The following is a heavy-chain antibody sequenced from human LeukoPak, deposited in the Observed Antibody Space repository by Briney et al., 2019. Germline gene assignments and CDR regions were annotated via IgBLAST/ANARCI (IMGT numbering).Heavy chain of an antibody. CDR3: ASSPSIAVAPAAFDI. CDR1: GYTFTGYY. CDR2: INPNSGGT. Sequence: ASVEVSCKASGYTFTGYYMHWVRQAPGQGLEWMGWINPNSGGTNYAQKFQGRVTMTRDTSISTAYMELSRLRSDDTAVYYCASSPSIAVAPAAFDIWGQGAMVTVSS. V-gene: IGHV1-2*02. J-gene: IGHJ3*02. D-gene: IGHD6-19*01.